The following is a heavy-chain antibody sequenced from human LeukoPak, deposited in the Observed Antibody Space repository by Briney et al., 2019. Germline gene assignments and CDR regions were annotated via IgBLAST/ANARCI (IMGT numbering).Heavy chain of an antibody. CDR1: GFTFSSYG. J-gene: IGHJ4*02. CDR3: AKDIVAGHFDY. CDR2: ISGSGGST. D-gene: IGHD6-19*01. V-gene: IGHV3-23*01. Sequence: GGSLRLSCAASGFTFSSYGMSWARQAPGKGLEWVSAISGSGGSTYYADSVKGRFTISRDNSKNTLYLQMNSLRAEDTAVYYCAKDIVAGHFDYWGQGTLVTVSS.